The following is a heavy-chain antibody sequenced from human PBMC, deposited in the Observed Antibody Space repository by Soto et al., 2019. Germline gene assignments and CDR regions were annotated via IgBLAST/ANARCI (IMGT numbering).Heavy chain of an antibody. J-gene: IGHJ5*02. CDR1: RDTFTSYY. Sequence: ASVKVSCKATRDTFTSYYINWVRQAPGQGLEWMGVINPHGGSTAYAQKFKGRVTLTRDTSASTVYMEVSSLTSEDTAMYYCARPSGGNFGIIIEGTNWFAPWGQGTLVTVSS. V-gene: IGHV1-46*01. D-gene: IGHD1-26*01. CDR3: ARPSGGNFGIIIEGTNWFAP. CDR2: INPHGGST.